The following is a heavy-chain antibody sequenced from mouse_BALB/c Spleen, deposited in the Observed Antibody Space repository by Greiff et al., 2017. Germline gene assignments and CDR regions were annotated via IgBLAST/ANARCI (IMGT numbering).Heavy chain of an antibody. CDR2: IWGGGST. CDR3: ARNFKYGNYNYYAMDY. CDR1: GFSLSRYS. D-gene: IGHD2-10*02. V-gene: IGHV2-6-4*01. J-gene: IGHJ4*01. Sequence: VKLQESGPGLVAPSQSLSITCTVSGFSLSRYSVHWVRQPPGKGLEWLGMIWGGGSTDYNSALKSRLSISKDNSKSQVFLKMNSLQTDDTAMYYCARNFKYGNYNYYAMDYWGQGTSVTVSS.